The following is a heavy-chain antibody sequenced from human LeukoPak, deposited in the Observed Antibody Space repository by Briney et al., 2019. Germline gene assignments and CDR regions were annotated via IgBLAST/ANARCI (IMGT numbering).Heavy chain of an antibody. CDR3: ARRVGGTPEY. CDR1: GFTFNIYA. V-gene: IGHV3-23*01. Sequence: GGSLRLSCAASGFTFNIYAMTWVRQPPGKGLEWVSAIGTDGRGRDYADSVRGRFIISRDNSRGTVYLQMNSLTAEDTARYFCARRVGGTPEYWGPGTVVTVSS. D-gene: IGHD1-26*01. CDR2: IGTDGRGR. J-gene: IGHJ4*02.